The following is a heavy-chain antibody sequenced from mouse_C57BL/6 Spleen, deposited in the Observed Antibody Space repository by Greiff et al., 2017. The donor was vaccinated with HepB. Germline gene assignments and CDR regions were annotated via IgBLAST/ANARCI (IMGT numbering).Heavy chain of an antibody. J-gene: IGHJ3*01. D-gene: IGHD2-1*01. V-gene: IGHV5-9-1*02. CDR3: TRGSSYGNWFAY. CDR1: GFTFSSYA. CDR2: ISSGGDYI. Sequence: EVQWVESGEGLVKPGGSLKLSCAASGFTFSSYAMSWVRQTPEKRLEWVAYISSGGDYIYYADTVKGRFTISRDNARNTLYLQMSSLKSEDTAMYYCTRGSSYGNWFAYWGQGTLVTVSA.